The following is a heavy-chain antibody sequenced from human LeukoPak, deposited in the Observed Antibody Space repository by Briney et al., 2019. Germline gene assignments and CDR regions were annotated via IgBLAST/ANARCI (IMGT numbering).Heavy chain of an antibody. V-gene: IGHV4-34*01. J-gene: IGHJ4*01. CDR1: GGFFSCYY. CDR2: INHRGRT. D-gene: IGHD6-6*01. CDR3: ARAFSSARSFLVY. Sequence: SETLSLTCAVCGGFFSCYYWSWLRQPAGKGLEGIGEINHRGRTKYNPSLTTRVTISADTPKNQYCLTLSSVTAPDTAVYYCARAFSSARSFLVYWGHGTLVTVSS.